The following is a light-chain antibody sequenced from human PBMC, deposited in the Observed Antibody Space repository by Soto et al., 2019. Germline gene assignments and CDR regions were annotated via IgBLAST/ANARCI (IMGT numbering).Light chain of an antibody. CDR2: GAF. CDR3: QQYNNWPIT. CDR1: QSVLSK. V-gene: IGKV3-15*01. J-gene: IGKJ5*01. Sequence: EIVMTQSPATLSVSPGERATLSCRASQSVLSKLAWYQQKPGQAPRLLIYGAFTRATDIPGRFSASGSGTEFTLTISSLQSEDFAVYYWQQYNNWPITFGQGTRLEIK.